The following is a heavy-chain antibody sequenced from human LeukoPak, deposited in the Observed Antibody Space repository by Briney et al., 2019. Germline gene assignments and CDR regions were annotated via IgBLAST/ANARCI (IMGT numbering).Heavy chain of an antibody. Sequence: SETLSLTCTVSGYSISSGYYWGWIRQPPGKGLEWIGSIYHSGSTYYNPSLKSRVTISVDTSKNQFSLKLSSVTAADTAVYYCASFMLGGRIYYFDYWGQGTLVTVSS. CDR2: IYHSGST. CDR1: GYSISSGYY. D-gene: IGHD2/OR15-2a*01. CDR3: ASFMLGGRIYYFDY. V-gene: IGHV4-38-2*02. J-gene: IGHJ4*02.